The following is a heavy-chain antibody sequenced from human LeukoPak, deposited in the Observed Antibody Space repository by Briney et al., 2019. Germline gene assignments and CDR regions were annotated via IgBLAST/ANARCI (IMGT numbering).Heavy chain of an antibody. CDR2: IYYSGST. CDR1: GGSINSYY. CDR3: ARVSFNGRNDY. J-gene: IGHJ4*02. V-gene: IGHV4-59*08. Sequence: SETLSLTCTVSGGSINSYYWSWIRQPPGKGLEWIGYIYYSGSTNYNPSLKSRFTISIDTSKNQFSLKLSSVTAADTAVYYCARVSFNGRNDYWGQGTLVTVSS.